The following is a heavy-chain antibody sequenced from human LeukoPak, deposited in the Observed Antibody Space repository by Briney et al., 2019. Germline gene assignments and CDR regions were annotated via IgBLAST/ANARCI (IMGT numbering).Heavy chain of an antibody. D-gene: IGHD4-23*01. Sequence: PSETLSLTCAVSGYSISSGYYWGCIRLPPGKGLEWIGTISHSGSTYYNPSLKSRVTTSVDTSKNQFSLKLSSVTAADTAVYYCARDHGGTIDYWGQGTLVTVSS. CDR1: GYSISSGYY. CDR3: ARDHGGTIDY. CDR2: ISHSGST. V-gene: IGHV4-38-2*02. J-gene: IGHJ4*02.